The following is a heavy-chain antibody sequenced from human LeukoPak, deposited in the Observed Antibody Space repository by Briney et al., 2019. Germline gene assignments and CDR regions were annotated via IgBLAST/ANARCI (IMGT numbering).Heavy chain of an antibody. Sequence: PSETLSLTCTVSGGSISSYYWSWIRQPPGKGLEWIGYIYNSGSTNYNPALKSRVSISVDTSRNQFSLNLNSVTAADTAMYYCARGGYSRGYILFNYWGQGTLAIVSS. D-gene: IGHD5-18*01. CDR1: GGSISSYY. V-gene: IGHV4-59*01. CDR3: ARGGYSRGYILFNY. CDR2: IYNSGST. J-gene: IGHJ4*02.